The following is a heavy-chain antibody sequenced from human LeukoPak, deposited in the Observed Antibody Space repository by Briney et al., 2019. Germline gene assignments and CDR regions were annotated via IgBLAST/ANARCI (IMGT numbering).Heavy chain of an antibody. J-gene: IGHJ4*02. Sequence: GGSLRLSCAASGFTVSTNYMSWVRQAPGKGLEWVSVIYTGGTTYYADSVKGRFTISRDSSSKTLDLQMNSLRPEDTAVYYCAKDRTLFGSGWYVIDYWGQGTLVTVSS. CDR2: IYTGGTT. CDR1: GFTVSTNY. V-gene: IGHV3-53*05. D-gene: IGHD6-19*01. CDR3: AKDRTLFGSGWYVIDY.